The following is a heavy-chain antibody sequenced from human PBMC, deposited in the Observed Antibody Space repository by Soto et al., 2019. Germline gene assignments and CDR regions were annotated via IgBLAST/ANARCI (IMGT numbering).Heavy chain of an antibody. Sequence: EVQLLESGGGLVQPGGSLRLSCAASGFTFSSYGMTWVRQAPGKGLEWVSGISGSGGSIYYADSVKGRFTISRDNSKNTLYLQMNSLRAEDTAAYFCAKAGGDCSGGSCYSGQGDYWGQGTLVTVSS. D-gene: IGHD2-15*01. V-gene: IGHV3-23*01. CDR2: ISGSGGSI. CDR3: AKAGGDCSGGSCYSGQGDY. J-gene: IGHJ4*02. CDR1: GFTFSSYG.